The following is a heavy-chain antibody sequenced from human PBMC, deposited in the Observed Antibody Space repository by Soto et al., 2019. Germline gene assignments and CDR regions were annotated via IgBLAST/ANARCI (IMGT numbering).Heavy chain of an antibody. Sequence: SETLSLTCTASGGSISSYFYIWVRQPPGKGLEWIGSVYYTGTTDYNPSLKSRVTISVDTSKTQFSLNLRSVTAADTAVYYCARDLAAVPRAFDYWGRGTLVTVSS. CDR2: VYYTGTT. D-gene: IGHD6-13*01. CDR3: ARDLAAVPRAFDY. CDR1: GGSISSYF. V-gene: IGHV4-59*01. J-gene: IGHJ4*02.